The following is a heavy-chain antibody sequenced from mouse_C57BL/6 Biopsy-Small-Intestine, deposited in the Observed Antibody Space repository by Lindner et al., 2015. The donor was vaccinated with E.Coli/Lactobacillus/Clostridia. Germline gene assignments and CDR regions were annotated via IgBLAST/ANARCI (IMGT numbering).Heavy chain of an antibody. CDR1: GFTFSDYG. CDR3: ARTSYYYGSSGDY. CDR2: ISSGSSTI. D-gene: IGHD1-1*01. Sequence: VQLQESGGGLVKPGGSLKLSCAASGFTFSDYGMHWARQAPEKGLEWVAYISSGSSTIYYADTVKGRFTISRDNAKNTLFLQMTSLRSEDTAMYYCARTSYYYGSSGDYWGQGTTLTVSS. V-gene: IGHV5-17*01. J-gene: IGHJ2*01.